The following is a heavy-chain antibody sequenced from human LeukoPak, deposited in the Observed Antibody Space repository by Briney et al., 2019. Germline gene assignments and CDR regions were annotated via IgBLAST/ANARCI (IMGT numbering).Heavy chain of an antibody. D-gene: IGHD2-21*01. CDR2: ISYDGSNK. V-gene: IGHV3-30-3*01. CDR1: GFIFRDYT. CDR3: ARYCGGDCYGMDV. J-gene: IGHJ6*02. Sequence: GGSLRLSCVASGFIFRDYTMNWVRQAPGKGPEWVAVISYDGSNKYYADSVKGRFTISRDNSKNTLYLQMNSLRAEDTAVYYCARYCGGDCYGMDVWGQGTTVTVSS.